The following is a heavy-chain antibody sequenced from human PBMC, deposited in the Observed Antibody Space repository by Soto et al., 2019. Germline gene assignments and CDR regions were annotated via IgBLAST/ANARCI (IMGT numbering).Heavy chain of an antibody. Sequence: ASVKVSCKASGYTFTSYYMHWVRQAPEQGLEWMGIINPSGGSTSYAQKFQGRVTMTRDTSTSTVYMELSSLRSEDTAVYYCARAGRFGGSYMDVWGKGTTVTVSS. CDR3: ARAGRFGGSYMDV. V-gene: IGHV1-46*01. CDR2: INPSGGST. CDR1: GYTFTSYY. D-gene: IGHD3-10*01. J-gene: IGHJ6*03.